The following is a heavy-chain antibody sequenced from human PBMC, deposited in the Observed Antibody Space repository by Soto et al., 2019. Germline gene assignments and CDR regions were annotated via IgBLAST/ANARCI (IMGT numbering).Heavy chain of an antibody. V-gene: IGHV3-23*01. J-gene: IGHJ4*02. CDR2: ISGSGVTT. D-gene: IGHD6-6*01. CDR3: SKNIGSSSVIHIDS. CDR1: GFTFDHYV. Sequence: GESLRLSCTASGFTFDHYVMTWVRQAPGKGLEWVSGISGSGVTTYYTDSVRGRFTISRDNSKDTLYLQMHDLRAEDTTIYYCSKNIGSSSVIHIDSWGQRTVVTIS.